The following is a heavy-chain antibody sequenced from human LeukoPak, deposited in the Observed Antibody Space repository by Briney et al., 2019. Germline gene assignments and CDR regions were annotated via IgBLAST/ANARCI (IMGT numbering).Heavy chain of an antibody. D-gene: IGHD6-13*01. Sequence: APVKVSCKASGYTFTGYYMHWVRQAPGQGLEWMGWINPNSGGTNYAQKFQGRVTMTRDTSISTAYMELSRLRSDDTGVYYCARELVHRYYYYGMDVWGQGTTVTVSS. CDR3: ARELVHRYYYYGMDV. CDR1: GYTFTGYY. J-gene: IGHJ6*02. CDR2: INPNSGGT. V-gene: IGHV1-2*02.